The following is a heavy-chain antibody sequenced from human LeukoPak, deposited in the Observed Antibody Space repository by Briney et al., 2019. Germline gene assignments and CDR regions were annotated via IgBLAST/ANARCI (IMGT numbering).Heavy chain of an antibody. Sequence: SETLSLTCTVSGGSISSGDYYWSWIRQPPGKGLEWIGYIYYSGSTYYNPSLKSRVTISVDTSKNQFPLKLSSVTAADTAVYYCARGAMVRGVTTYYFDYWGQGTLVTVSS. V-gene: IGHV4-30-4*01. CDR2: IYYSGST. CDR1: GGSISSGDYY. CDR3: ARGAMVRGVTTYYFDY. J-gene: IGHJ4*02. D-gene: IGHD3-10*01.